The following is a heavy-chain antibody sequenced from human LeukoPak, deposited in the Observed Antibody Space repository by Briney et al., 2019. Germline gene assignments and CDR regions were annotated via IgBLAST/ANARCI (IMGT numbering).Heavy chain of an antibody. V-gene: IGHV1-46*01. J-gene: IGHJ4*02. CDR2: INPSGGST. CDR1: GYTFTGYY. Sequence: ASVKVSCKASGYTFTGYYMHWVRQAPGQGLEWMGIINPSGGSTSYAQKFQGRVTMTRDTSTSTVYMELSSLRSEDTAVYYCARAPSLESSGWYVSDYWGQGTLVTVSS. CDR3: ARAPSLESSGWYVSDY. D-gene: IGHD6-19*01.